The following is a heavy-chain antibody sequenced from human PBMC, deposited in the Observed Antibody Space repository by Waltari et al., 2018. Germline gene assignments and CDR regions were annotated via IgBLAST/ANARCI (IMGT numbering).Heavy chain of an antibody. V-gene: IGHV1-58*01. CDR1: GFTFTSSA. Sequence: QMQLVQSGPEVKKPGTSVKVSCKASGFTFTSSAVQWVRQARGQRLEWIGWIVVGSGNTNYAQKFQERVTITRDMSTSTAYMELSSLRSEDTAVYYCAAEYLYCTGGVCYPRNDGWFDPWGQGTLVTVS. CDR2: IVVGSGNT. J-gene: IGHJ5*02. CDR3: AAEYLYCTGGVCYPRNDGWFDP. D-gene: IGHD2-8*02.